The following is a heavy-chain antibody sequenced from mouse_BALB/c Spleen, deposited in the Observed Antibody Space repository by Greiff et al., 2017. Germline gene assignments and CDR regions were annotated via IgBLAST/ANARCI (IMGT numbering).Heavy chain of an antibody. D-gene: IGHD2-4*01. Sequence: DVQLVESGGGLVKPGGSLKLSCAASGFTFSSYTMSWVRQTPEKRLEWVATISSGGGNTYYPDSVKGRFTISRDNAKNNLYLQMSSLRSEDTALYYCARSTMITGWFAYWGQGTLVTVSA. CDR3: ARSTMITGWFAY. J-gene: IGHJ3*01. CDR2: ISSGGGNT. CDR1: GFTFSSYT. V-gene: IGHV5-9*03.